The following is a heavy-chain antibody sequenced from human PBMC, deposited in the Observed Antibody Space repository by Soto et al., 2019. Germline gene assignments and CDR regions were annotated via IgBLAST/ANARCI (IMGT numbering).Heavy chain of an antibody. CDR2: FDPEDGET. D-gene: IGHD6-13*01. Sequence: GASVKVSCKVSGYTPTELSMHWVRQAPGKGLEWMGGFDPEDGETIYAQKFQGRVTMTEDTSTDTAYMELSSLRSEDTAVYYCATGNSIAAAGTPPQYYFDYWGQGTLVTVSS. J-gene: IGHJ4*02. CDR3: ATGNSIAAAGTPPQYYFDY. V-gene: IGHV1-24*01. CDR1: GYTPTELS.